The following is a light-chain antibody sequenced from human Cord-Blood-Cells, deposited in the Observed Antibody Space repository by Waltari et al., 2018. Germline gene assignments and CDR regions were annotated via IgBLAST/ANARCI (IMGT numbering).Light chain of an antibody. V-gene: IGKV1-5*01. Sequence: DIQMTQSPYTLSASVGARFTITCRASQSISSWLAWYQQKPGNAPDLLIYDASSLESVVPSRFSGSGSGTEFTLTISSLQPDDFATYYCQQYNSYSPTFGQGTKVEIK. CDR1: QSISSW. CDR3: QQYNSYSPT. J-gene: IGKJ1*01. CDR2: DAS.